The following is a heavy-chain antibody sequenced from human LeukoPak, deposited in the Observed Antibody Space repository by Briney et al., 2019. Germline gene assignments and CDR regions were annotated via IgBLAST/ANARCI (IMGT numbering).Heavy chain of an antibody. Sequence: EASVKVSCKASGYTFTGYYTHWVRQAPGQGLEWMGWINPNSGGTNYAQKFQGRVTMTRDTSISTAYMELSRLRSDDTAVYYCARDVVLDAFDIWGQGTMVTVSS. V-gene: IGHV1-2*02. CDR2: INPNSGGT. D-gene: IGHD3-16*02. J-gene: IGHJ3*02. CDR3: ARDVVLDAFDI. CDR1: GYTFTGYY.